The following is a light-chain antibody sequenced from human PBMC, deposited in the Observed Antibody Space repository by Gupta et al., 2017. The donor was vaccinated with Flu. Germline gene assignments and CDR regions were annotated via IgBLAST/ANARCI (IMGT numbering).Light chain of an antibody. V-gene: IGLV3-21*02. J-gene: IGLJ2*01. CDR1: NIGTKT. CDR3: QVWDSTSDHVV. Sequence: GGNNIGTKTVHWYQQRPGQAPVLVVYNDSGRPSGIPERFSGSNSGNTATLTISRVEAGDEADYYCQVWDSTSDHVVFGGGTKLTVL. CDR2: NDS.